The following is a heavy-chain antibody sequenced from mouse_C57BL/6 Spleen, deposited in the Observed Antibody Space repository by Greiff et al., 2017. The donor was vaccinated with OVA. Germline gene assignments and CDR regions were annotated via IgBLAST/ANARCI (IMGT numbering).Heavy chain of an antibody. D-gene: IGHD1-1*01. J-gene: IGHJ2*01. V-gene: IGHV1-69*01. CDR3: ARWGTTVDY. CDR2: IDPSDSYT. Sequence: VQLQQPGAELVMPGASVKLSCKASGYTFTSYWMPWVKQRPGQGLEWIGEIDPSDSYTNYNQKFKGKSTLTVDKSSSTAYMQLSSLTSEDSAVYYCARWGTTVDYWGQGTTLTVSS. CDR1: GYTFTSYW.